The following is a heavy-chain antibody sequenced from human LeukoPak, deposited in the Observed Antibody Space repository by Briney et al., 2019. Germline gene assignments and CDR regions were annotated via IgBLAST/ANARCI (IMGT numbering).Heavy chain of an antibody. V-gene: IGHV5-10-1*01. CDR3: ASTSSDWDYYYYYGMDV. J-gene: IGHJ6*02. Sequence: GESLKISCKGSGYSFTSYWISWVRQLPGKGLEWMGRIDPSDSYTNYSPSFQGHVTISADKSISTAYLQWSSLKASDTAMYYCASTSSDWDYYYYYGMDVWGQGTTVTVSS. CDR2: IDPSDSYT. CDR1: GYSFTSYW. D-gene: IGHD6-19*01.